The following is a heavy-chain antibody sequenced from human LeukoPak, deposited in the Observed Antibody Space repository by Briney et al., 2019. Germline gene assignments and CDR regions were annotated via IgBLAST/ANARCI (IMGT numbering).Heavy chain of an antibody. CDR1: GFTFSSYV. J-gene: IGHJ3*02. V-gene: IGHV3-23*01. Sequence: GGSLRLSCAASGFTFSSYVMSWVRQGPGKGLEWVSAISDSGDSTYYADSVKGRFTISRDNSKNTVNLQMNSLRAEDTAVYYCAKDLSPGIWGQGTMVTVSS. CDR2: ISDSGDST. CDR3: AKDLSPGI.